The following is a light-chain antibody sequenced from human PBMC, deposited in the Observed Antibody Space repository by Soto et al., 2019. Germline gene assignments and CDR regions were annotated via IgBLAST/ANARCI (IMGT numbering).Light chain of an antibody. Sequence: DIRMTQSPSSLSASVGDGVTITCRASQGISNFLAWYQQKPGEVPKILIYASSTLQSGVPSRFSGTGFGTDFTLTISSLQPEDVGTYYCHKYNSGPLTFGGGTKVEIK. CDR3: HKYNSGPLT. V-gene: IGKV1-27*01. J-gene: IGKJ4*01. CDR2: ASS. CDR1: QGISNF.